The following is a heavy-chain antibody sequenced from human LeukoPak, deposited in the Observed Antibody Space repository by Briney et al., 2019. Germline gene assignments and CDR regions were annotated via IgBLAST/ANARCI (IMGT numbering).Heavy chain of an antibody. J-gene: IGHJ4*02. D-gene: IGHD6-6*01. Sequence: GASVKVSCKASGYTFSNHYMHWVRQAPGQGLDSMEWINPNSGGTNYAQKFQDRVTMTRDTSIRTAYMELRRLRSDDTAVYYCARESLEYSRSSDYWGQGTLVSVSS. V-gene: IGHV1-2*02. CDR1: GYTFSNHY. CDR2: INPNSGGT. CDR3: ARESLEYSRSSDY.